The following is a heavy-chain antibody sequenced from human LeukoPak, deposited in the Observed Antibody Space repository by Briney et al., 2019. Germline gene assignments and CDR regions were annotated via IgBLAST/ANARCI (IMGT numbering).Heavy chain of an antibody. V-gene: IGHV5-51*01. D-gene: IGHD2-15*01. J-gene: IGHJ4*02. CDR3: ARQTEHCSGGSCYADY. CDR2: IYPGDSDT. CDR1: GYSFTSYW. Sequence: GESLKISCKGSGYSFTSYWIGWVRQMPGKGLEWMGIIYPGDSDTRYSPSFQGQVTISADKSISTAYLQWSSLKASDTAMYYCARQTEHCSGGSCYADYWGQGTLVTVSS.